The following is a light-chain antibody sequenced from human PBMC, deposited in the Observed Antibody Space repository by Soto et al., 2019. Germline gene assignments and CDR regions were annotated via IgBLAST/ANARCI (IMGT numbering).Light chain of an antibody. J-gene: IGKJ1*01. CDR3: QHYNSYSEA. CDR1: QSISGG. CDR2: DAS. V-gene: IGKV1-5*01. Sequence: DIQLTQSPSTRSASVGDRVSITCRASQSISGGLAWYQKRPEKAPRLLIYDASGLQSGVPSRFSGSGSGTEFTLTVSDLNLEDFATYYCQHYNSYSEAFGQGTKVDI.